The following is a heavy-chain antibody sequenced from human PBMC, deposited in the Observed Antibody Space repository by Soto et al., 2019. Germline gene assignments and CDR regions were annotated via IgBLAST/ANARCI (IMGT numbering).Heavy chain of an antibody. CDR3: AKDKVDTAMVGEAFDI. CDR2: SSGSGGST. D-gene: IGHD5-18*01. V-gene: IGHV3-23*01. Sequence: WGSLRLSCAASGFTVSSSAMSWVRQAPGKGLEWVSASSGSGGSTYYADSVKGRFTISRDNSKNTLYLQMNSLRAEYTAVYYCAKDKVDTAMVGEAFDIWGQGTMVTVSS. CDR1: GFTVSSSA. J-gene: IGHJ3*02.